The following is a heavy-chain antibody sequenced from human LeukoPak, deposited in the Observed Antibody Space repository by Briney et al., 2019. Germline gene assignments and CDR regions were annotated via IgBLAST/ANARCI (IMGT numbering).Heavy chain of an antibody. D-gene: IGHD1-7*01. CDR3: ARAAGTTFIWFDP. J-gene: IGHJ5*02. CDR1: GGSFSGYY. V-gene: IGHV4-34*01. Sequence: SETLSLTCAVYGGSFSGYYWSWIRQPPGKGLEWIGEINHSGSTNYNPSLKSRVTISVDTSKNQFSLKLSSVTAADTAVYYCARAAGTTFIWFDPWGQGTLVTVSS. CDR2: INHSGST.